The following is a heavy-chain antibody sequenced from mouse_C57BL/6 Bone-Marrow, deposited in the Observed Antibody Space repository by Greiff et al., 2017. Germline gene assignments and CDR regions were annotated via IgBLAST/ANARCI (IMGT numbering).Heavy chain of an antibody. Sequence: EVKLQESGAELVRPGASVKLSCTASGFNIKADYMHWVNQGPEQGLGWIGGIDPENGDTEYASKFQGKATITADTSSNTAYLQLSSLTSEDTAVYYCTTYDYDGGYAMDYWGQGTSVTVSA. CDR1: GFNIKADY. V-gene: IGHV14-4*01. D-gene: IGHD2-4*01. J-gene: IGHJ4*01. CDR2: IDPENGDT. CDR3: TTYDYDGGYAMDY.